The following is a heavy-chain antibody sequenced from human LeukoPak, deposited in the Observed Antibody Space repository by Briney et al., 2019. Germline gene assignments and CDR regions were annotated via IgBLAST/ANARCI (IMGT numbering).Heavy chain of an antibody. J-gene: IGHJ6*03. V-gene: IGHV4-4*07. CDR1: GGSISIYY. CDR2: IFASGIT. Sequence: SETLSLTCTASGGSISIYYWHWIRQPAGKGLEWIGRIFASGITNYNPYLKSRVTMSVDTSKNQFSLNLSSVTAADTGVYYCARESSGTYFNPLGYMDVWGSGTTVTVSS. D-gene: IGHD3-10*01. CDR3: ARESSGTYFNPLGYMDV.